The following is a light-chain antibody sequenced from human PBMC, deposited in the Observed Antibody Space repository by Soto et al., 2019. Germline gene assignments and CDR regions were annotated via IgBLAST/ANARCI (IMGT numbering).Light chain of an antibody. CDR3: LQYGNSPSFN. Sequence: EIVLTQSPGTLSLSPGERATLSCRASQSVSSSYLAWYQQKPGQAPRLLIHGASSRATGIPDRFSGSGSGTGVTLTISRVEPEDLALYNCLQYGNSPSFNFGPGNQVDIK. CDR2: GAS. CDR1: QSVSSSY. V-gene: IGKV3-20*01. J-gene: IGKJ3*01.